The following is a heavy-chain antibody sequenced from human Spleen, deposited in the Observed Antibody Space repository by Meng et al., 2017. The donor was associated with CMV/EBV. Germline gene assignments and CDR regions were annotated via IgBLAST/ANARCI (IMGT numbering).Heavy chain of an antibody. V-gene: IGHV3-23*01. CDR1: GFTFTSYA. J-gene: IGHJ4*02. Sequence: GGSLRLSCAASGFTFTSYAMSWVRQAPGKGLEWVSGISDSGGSTYYTPSVRGRFAISRDNANNTLFLQMNSLRAEDTAVYYCAKHQPHRVPAANGLVFWGQGTLVPSPQ. CDR2: ISDSGGST. CDR3: AKHQPHRVPAANGLVF. D-gene: IGHD2-2*01.